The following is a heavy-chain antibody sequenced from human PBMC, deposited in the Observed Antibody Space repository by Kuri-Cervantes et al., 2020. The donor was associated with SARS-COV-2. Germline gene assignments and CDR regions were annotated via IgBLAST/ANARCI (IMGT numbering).Heavy chain of an antibody. Sequence: GESLKISCAASGFTFSDYEMNWVRQAPGKGLEWVSYISGSGSTIYYADSVKGRFTISRDNAKNSLYLQMNSLRAEDTAVSYCARRLEDDFWSGYLDAFDIWGQGTMVTVSS. CDR2: ISGSGSTI. CDR3: ARRLEDDFWSGYLDAFDI. V-gene: IGHV3-48*03. D-gene: IGHD3-3*01. J-gene: IGHJ3*02. CDR1: GFTFSDYE.